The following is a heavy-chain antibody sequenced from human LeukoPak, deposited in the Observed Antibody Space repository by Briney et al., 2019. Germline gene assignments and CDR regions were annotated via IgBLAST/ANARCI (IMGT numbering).Heavy chain of an antibody. Sequence: GGSLRLSCEASGFTFSRYWMHWVRQAPGKGLVWVSRINSDGSSTSYADSVKGRFTISRDNAKNTLYLQMNSLRAEDTAVYYCARGLRGYYYDSSGLFDYWGQGTLVTVSS. V-gene: IGHV3-74*01. CDR1: GFTFSRYW. CDR3: ARGLRGYYYDSSGLFDY. CDR2: INSDGSST. J-gene: IGHJ4*02. D-gene: IGHD3-22*01.